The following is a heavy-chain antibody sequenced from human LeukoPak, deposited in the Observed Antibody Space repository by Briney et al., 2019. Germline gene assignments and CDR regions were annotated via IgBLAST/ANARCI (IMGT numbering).Heavy chain of an antibody. CDR2: INPTDGTT. V-gene: IGHV1-46*01. Sequence: ASVKVSCKASVYTFTKSDYVHWVRQAPGQGLKWMGIINPTDGTTFYAQKFQGRVTMTRDTSTNTVYMELSSLRSEDTAVFYCARGPTDMDFDYWGQGSLVTVSS. J-gene: IGHJ4*02. CDR3: ARGPTDMDFDY. CDR1: VYTFTKSDY.